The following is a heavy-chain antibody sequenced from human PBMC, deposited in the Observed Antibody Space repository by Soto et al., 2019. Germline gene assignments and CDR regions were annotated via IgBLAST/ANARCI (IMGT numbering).Heavy chain of an antibody. J-gene: IGHJ6*03. V-gene: IGHV4-39*07. CDR3: ARSEYYYGSGSYYNYYYYYMDV. D-gene: IGHD3-10*01. Sequence: SETLSLTCTVSGGSISSISYYWGWIRQPPGKGLEWIGSIYYSGSTYYNPSLKSRVTISVDTSKNQFSLKLSSVTAADTAVYYCARSEYYYGSGSYYNYYYYYMDVWGKGTTVTVSS. CDR2: IYYSGST. CDR1: GGSISSISYY.